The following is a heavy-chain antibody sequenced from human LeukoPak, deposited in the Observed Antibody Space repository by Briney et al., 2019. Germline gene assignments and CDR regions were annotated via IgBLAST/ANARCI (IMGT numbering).Heavy chain of an antibody. Sequence: GRSLRLSCAASGFTFDDYAMHWVRQAPGNGLEWVSGISWNSGSIGYADSVKGRFTISRDNAENSLYLQMNSLRAEDMALYYCAKGTYYYDSRFDYWGQGTLVTVSS. D-gene: IGHD3-22*01. J-gene: IGHJ4*02. CDR2: ISWNSGSI. CDR1: GFTFDDYA. V-gene: IGHV3-9*03. CDR3: AKGTYYYDSRFDY.